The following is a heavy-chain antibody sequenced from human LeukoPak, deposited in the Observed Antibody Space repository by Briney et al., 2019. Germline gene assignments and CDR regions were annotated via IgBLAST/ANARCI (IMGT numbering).Heavy chain of an antibody. J-gene: IGHJ4*02. CDR3: AGYTGGGVY. D-gene: IGHD2-2*02. V-gene: IGHV3-74*01. Sequence: PGGSLRLSCAVSGFTFSSGYMHWVRQPPGKGPVWVSRISSDGSNTIYADSVKGRFTISRDDARNTLYLQMNSLRDADTAVYYCAGYTGGGVYWGQGTLVTVSS. CDR2: ISSDGSNT. CDR1: GFTFSSGY.